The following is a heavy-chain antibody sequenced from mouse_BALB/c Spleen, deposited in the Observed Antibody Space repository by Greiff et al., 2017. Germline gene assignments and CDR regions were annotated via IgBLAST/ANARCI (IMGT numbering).Heavy chain of an antibody. J-gene: IGHJ2*01. CDR2: ISYSGST. V-gene: IGHV3-2*02. Sequence: EVQRVESGPGLVKPSQSLSLTCTVTGYSITSDYAWNWIRQFPGNKLEWMGYISYSGSTSYNPSLKSRISITRDTSKNQFFLQLNSVTTEDTATYYCARTGTGPGDYFDYWGQGTTLTVSS. D-gene: IGHD4-1*01. CDR1: GYSITSDYA. CDR3: ARTGTGPGDYFDY.